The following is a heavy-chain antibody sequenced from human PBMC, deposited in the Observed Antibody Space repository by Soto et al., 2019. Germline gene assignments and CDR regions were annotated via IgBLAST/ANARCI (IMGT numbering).Heavy chain of an antibody. CDR2: ISGSGVGT. D-gene: IGHD3-3*01. CDR3: AKGPTVFGAVISFDYYYGMYV. J-gene: IGHJ6*02. Sequence: LRLSCTASGFTFSTSAMSWVRQAPGRGLEWVSGISGSGVGTYYADSVKGRFTISRDNSKNTLYLQLSGLRAEDAAVYYCAKGPTVFGAVISFDYYYGMYVWGQGTPVTVSS. V-gene: IGHV3-23*01. CDR1: GFTFSTSA.